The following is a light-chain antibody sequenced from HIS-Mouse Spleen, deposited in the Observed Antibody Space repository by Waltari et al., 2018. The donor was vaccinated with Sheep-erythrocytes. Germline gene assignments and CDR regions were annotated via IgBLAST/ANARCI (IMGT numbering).Light chain of an antibody. CDR2: AAS. V-gene: IGKV1-39*01. Sequence: DIQMTQSPSSLSASVGDRVTITCRASQSISSYLNWYQQKPGKAPQLLIYAASSLQSGVPSMFSGSGSGTDFTLTISSLQPEDFATYYCQQSYSTPPLTFGGGTKVEIK. J-gene: IGKJ4*01. CDR1: QSISSY. CDR3: QQSYSTPPLT.